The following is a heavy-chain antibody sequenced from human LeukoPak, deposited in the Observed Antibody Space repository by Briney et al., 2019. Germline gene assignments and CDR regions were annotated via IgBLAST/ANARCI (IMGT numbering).Heavy chain of an antibody. CDR1: GFTFSSYW. D-gene: IGHD1-26*01. CDR2: IKQDGSEK. J-gene: IGHJ4*02. Sequence: GGSLRLSCGASGFTFSSYWMSWVRQAPGKGLEWVANIKQDGSEKYYVDSVKGRFTISRDNAKNSLYLQMNSLRAEDTAVYYCARESSSVGATNYWGQGTLVTVSS. CDR3: ARESSSVGATNY. V-gene: IGHV3-7*01.